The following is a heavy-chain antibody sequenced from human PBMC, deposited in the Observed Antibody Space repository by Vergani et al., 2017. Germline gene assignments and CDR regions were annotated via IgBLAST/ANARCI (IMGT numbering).Heavy chain of an antibody. CDR2: INPNSGGT. V-gene: IGHV1-2*02. Sequence: QVQLVQSGAEVKKPGASVKVSCKASGYTFTGYYMHWVRQAPGQGLEWMGWINPNSGGTNYAQKFQGRVTMTRDTSISTAYMELSRLRSDDTAGYYCARDRGFPFLRWAARPDHWGQGTLVTVSS. J-gene: IGHJ4*02. CDR1: GYTFTGYY. D-gene: IGHD6-6*01. CDR3: ARDRGFPFLRWAARPDH.